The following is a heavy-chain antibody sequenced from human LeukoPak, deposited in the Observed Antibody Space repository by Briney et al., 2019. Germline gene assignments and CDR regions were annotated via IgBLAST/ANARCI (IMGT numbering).Heavy chain of an antibody. Sequence: SETLSLTCTVSGGSISSSSYYCGCVRQPPGKGLGWIGSIYYSGRTYYIPSLKCRVTISVDTSKNQFSLKLSSGTAADTAVYDCASSPTRDILTGYWGQGTLVTASS. CDR2: IYYSGRT. CDR1: GGSISSSSYY. D-gene: IGHD3-9*01. CDR3: ASSPTRDILTGY. J-gene: IGHJ4*02. V-gene: IGHV4-39*07.